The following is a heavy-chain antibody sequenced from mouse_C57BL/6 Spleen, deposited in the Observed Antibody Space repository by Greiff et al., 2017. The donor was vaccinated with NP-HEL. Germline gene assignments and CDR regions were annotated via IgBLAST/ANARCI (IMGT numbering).Heavy chain of an antibody. CDR3: AREGRLLRYYAMDY. V-gene: IGHV1-22*01. J-gene: IGHJ4*01. CDR1: GYTFTDYN. CDR2: INPNNGGT. D-gene: IGHD2-3*01. Sequence: VQLKESGPELVKPGASVKMSCKASGYTFTDYNMHWVKQSHGKSLEWIGYINPNNGGTSYNQKFKGKATLTVNKSSSTAYMELRSLTSEDSAVYYCAREGRLLRYYAMDYWGQGTSVTVSS.